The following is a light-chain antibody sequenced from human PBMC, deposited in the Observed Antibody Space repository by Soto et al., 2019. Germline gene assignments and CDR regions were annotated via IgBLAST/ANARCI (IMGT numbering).Light chain of an antibody. Sequence: EIVLTQSPGTLSLSPGERATLSCRASQSVSSSYLAWYQQKPGQAPRLLICGASSRATGIPDRFSGSGSGTDFTLTISRLEPEDFAVYFCQQYGSTPDTFGQGTKVDIK. CDR3: QQYGSTPDT. V-gene: IGKV3-20*01. CDR2: GAS. CDR1: QSVSSSY. J-gene: IGKJ1*01.